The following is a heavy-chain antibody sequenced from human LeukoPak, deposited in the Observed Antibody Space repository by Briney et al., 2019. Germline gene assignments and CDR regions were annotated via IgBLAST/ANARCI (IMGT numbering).Heavy chain of an antibody. CDR1: GFTVSSNY. CDR3: ARDHGDGALDY. D-gene: IGHD5-24*01. CDR2: IYSGGST. J-gene: IGHJ4*02. Sequence: GGSLRLSSAASGFTVSSNYMSWVRQAPGKGLEWVSVIYSGGSTYYADSVKGRFTISRDNSKNTLYLQMNSLRAEDTAVYYCARDHGDGALDYWGQGTLVTVSS. V-gene: IGHV3-53*01.